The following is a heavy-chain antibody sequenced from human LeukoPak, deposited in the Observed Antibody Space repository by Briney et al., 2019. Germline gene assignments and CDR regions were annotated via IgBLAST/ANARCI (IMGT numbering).Heavy chain of an antibody. J-gene: IGHJ3*02. V-gene: IGHV3-23*01. CDR1: GFTFSSYA. Sequence: GESLKISCAVSGFTFSSYAMSWVRQAPGKGLEWVSAISGSGGSTYYADSVKGRFTISRDNSKNTLYLQMNSLRAEDTAVYYCAKDYDSSGYYFDAFDIWGQGTMVTVSS. CDR3: AKDYDSSGYYFDAFDI. D-gene: IGHD3-22*01. CDR2: ISGSGGST.